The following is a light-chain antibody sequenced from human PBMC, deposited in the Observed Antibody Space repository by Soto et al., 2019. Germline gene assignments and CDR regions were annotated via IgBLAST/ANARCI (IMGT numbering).Light chain of an antibody. V-gene: IGKV1-5*03. CDR3: QQYNSYSRVWT. J-gene: IGKJ1*01. Sequence: DIQMTQSPSTLSGSVGDRVTITCRASQTISSWLAWYQQKPGKAPKLLIYKASTLKSGVPSRFSGSGSGTEFTLTISSPQPDDFATYYCQQYNSYSRVWTFGQGTKVDIK. CDR1: QTISSW. CDR2: KAS.